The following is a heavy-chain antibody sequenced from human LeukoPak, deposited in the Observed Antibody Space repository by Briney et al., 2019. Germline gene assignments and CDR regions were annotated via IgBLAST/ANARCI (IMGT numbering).Heavy chain of an antibody. Sequence: GGSLRLSCAASGFTFSDYYMSWIRQAPGKGLEWVSYISSSGSTIYYADSVKGRFTISRDNAKNSLYLQMNSLRAEDTAVYYCARVDILTGYFTYYYGMDVWGQGTTVTVSS. CDR1: GFTFSDYY. V-gene: IGHV3-11*01. CDR2: ISSSGSTI. J-gene: IGHJ6*02. D-gene: IGHD3-9*01. CDR3: ARVDILTGYFTYYYGMDV.